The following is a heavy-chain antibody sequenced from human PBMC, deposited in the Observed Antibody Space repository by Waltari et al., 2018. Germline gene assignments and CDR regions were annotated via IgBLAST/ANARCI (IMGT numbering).Heavy chain of an antibody. CDR1: GFTFDDYA. Sequence: EVQLVESGGGLVQPGRSLRLSCAASGFTFDDYAMHWVRPAPGKGLEWVSGISWNSGSIGYADSVKGRFTSSRDNSKNTLYLQMNSLRAEDTAVYYCAKPPGDGITMCGVPIGDYYYGMDVWGQGTTVTVSS. J-gene: IGHJ6*02. D-gene: IGHD3-3*01. CDR3: AKPPGDGITMCGVPIGDYYYGMDV. CDR2: ISWNSGSI. V-gene: IGHV3-9*01.